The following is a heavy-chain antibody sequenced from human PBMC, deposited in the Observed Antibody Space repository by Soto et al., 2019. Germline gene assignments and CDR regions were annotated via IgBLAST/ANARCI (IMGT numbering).Heavy chain of an antibody. Sequence: QVQLLESGPGLVKPSQTLSHICNVSGASISSGGYYWSWIRQRPGGGLEWLGFIYYSGISHYNPSLKSRATISVDTSKNQFSLKLISVTAADTAVYYCARTEWIQLWFDYWGQGALVTVS. CDR2: IYYSGIS. J-gene: IGHJ4*02. CDR3: ARTEWIQLWFDY. V-gene: IGHV4-31*03. D-gene: IGHD5-18*01. CDR1: GASISSGGYY.